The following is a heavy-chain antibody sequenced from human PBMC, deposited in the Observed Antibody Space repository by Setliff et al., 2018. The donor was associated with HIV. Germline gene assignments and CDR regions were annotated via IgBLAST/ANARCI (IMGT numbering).Heavy chain of an antibody. Sequence: GASVKVSCKASGYTFTSYGISWVRQAPGQGLEWMGWISAYNGNTNYEQKLQGRVTMTTDTSTSTAYMELRSLRSDDTAVHYCASDRITYYGPGPYGMDVWGKGTTVTVSS. D-gene: IGHD3-10*01. J-gene: IGHJ6*04. CDR3: ASDRITYYGPGPYGMDV. V-gene: IGHV1-18*01. CDR1: GYTFTSYG. CDR2: ISAYNGNT.